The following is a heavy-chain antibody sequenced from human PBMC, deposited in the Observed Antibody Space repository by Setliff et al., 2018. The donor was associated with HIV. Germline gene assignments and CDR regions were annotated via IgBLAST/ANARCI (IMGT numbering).Heavy chain of an antibody. Sequence: SVKVSCKASGGTFSRSVFSWVRQAPGQGLQWMGRFIPMFGATKYAQGFQSRVTITADRSTSTVHMELRSLRSEDTAVYYCAGELKGVYDSWSSSDPPYYFDNWGQGTLVTVSS. J-gene: IGHJ4*02. V-gene: IGHV1-69*06. CDR1: GGTFSRSV. D-gene: IGHD3-3*01. CDR2: FIPMFGAT. CDR3: AGELKGVYDSWSSSDPPYYFDN.